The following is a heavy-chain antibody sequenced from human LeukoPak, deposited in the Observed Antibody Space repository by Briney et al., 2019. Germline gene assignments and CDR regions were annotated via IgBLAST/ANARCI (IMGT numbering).Heavy chain of an antibody. CDR3: ARGARNPYNWNYFGY. Sequence: SETLSLTCTVSGGSINNYYWSWIRQPPGKGLEWIGYIYYSGSTNYNPSLKSRVTISVDTSTNQFSLKLSSVTAADTAVYYCARGARNPYNWNYFGYWGQGTLVTVSS. CDR1: GGSINNYY. D-gene: IGHD1-20*01. J-gene: IGHJ4*02. CDR2: IYYSGST. V-gene: IGHV4-59*01.